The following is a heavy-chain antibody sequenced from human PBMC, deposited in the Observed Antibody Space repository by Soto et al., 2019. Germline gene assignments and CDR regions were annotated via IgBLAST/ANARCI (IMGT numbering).Heavy chain of an antibody. V-gene: IGHV4-59*01. J-gene: IGHJ2*01. CDR3: ARAYCSSTSCYAPRYFDL. Sequence: SETLSLTCAVYGGSFSGYYWSWIRQPPGKGLEWIGYIYYSGSTNYNPSLKSRVTISVDTSKNQFSLKLSSVTAADTAVYYCARAYCSSTSCYAPRYFDLWGRGTLVTVSS. CDR2: IYYSGST. CDR1: GGSFSGYY. D-gene: IGHD2-2*01.